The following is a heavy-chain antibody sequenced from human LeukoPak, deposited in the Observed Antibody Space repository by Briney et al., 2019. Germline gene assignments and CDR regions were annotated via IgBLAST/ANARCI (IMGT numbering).Heavy chain of an antibody. D-gene: IGHD3-9*01. CDR1: GYTFTGYY. Sequence: ASVKVSCKASGYTFTGYYMHWVRQAPGQGLEWMGWINPNSGGTNYAQKFQGRVTMTRDTSISTAYMELSRLRSDDTAVYYCAREFYDILTGEQNYFDYWGQGTLVTVSS. CDR2: INPNSGGT. V-gene: IGHV1-2*02. J-gene: IGHJ4*02. CDR3: AREFYDILTGEQNYFDY.